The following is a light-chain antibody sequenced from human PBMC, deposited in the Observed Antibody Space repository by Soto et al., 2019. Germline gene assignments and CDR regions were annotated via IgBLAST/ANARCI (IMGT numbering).Light chain of an antibody. Sequence: DIQMTQSPSTLSASVGDRVTIACRASQSISSWLAWYQQKPGKAPKLLIYKASSLESGVPSRFSGSGSGTEFTLTISSLQPDDVATYYCQQYNSYPCSFGQGTKLEIK. CDR2: KAS. CDR3: QQYNSYPCS. V-gene: IGKV1-5*03. J-gene: IGKJ2*02. CDR1: QSISSW.